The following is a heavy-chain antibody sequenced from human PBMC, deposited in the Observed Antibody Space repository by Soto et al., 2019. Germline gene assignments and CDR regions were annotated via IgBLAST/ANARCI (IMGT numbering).Heavy chain of an antibody. CDR1: GFGFGSYW. D-gene: IGHD3-10*01. Sequence: EVQLVESGGGLVQPGGSLRLSCAASGFGFGSYWMSWVRQAPGKGLEWLGTIKGDSSEKKYVASVRGRFTMSRDNAQNSLYLQMDSLRAEDSARYYCARDSGYCSGSSVNHYLDYWGHGTLVTVSS. CDR3: ARDSGYCSGSSVNHYLDY. CDR2: IKGDSSEK. J-gene: IGHJ4*01. V-gene: IGHV3-7*01.